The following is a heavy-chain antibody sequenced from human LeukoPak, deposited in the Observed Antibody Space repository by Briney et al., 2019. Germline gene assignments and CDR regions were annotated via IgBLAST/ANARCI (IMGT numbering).Heavy chain of an antibody. CDR3: ARSIYRISSAFDY. Sequence: PSETLSLACAVSGGSISSGGYSWSWIRQPPGKGLEWIGYIYHSGSTYYNPSLKSRVTMSVDTSKNQFSLKLSSVTAADTAVYYCARSIYRISSAFDYWGQGTLVTVSS. V-gene: IGHV4-30-2*01. D-gene: IGHD3-22*01. CDR2: IYHSGST. J-gene: IGHJ4*02. CDR1: GGSISSGGYS.